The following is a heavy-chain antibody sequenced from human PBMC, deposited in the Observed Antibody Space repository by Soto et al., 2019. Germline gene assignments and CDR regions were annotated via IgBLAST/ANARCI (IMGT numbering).Heavy chain of an antibody. V-gene: IGHV4-59*13. CDR2: IYYSGNT. D-gene: IGHD3-3*01. CDR3: ARGVYDYWSGYYAGSGLDV. CDR1: GDSMSPFY. Sequence: QVPLQESGPGLVKPSETLSLTCTVSGDSMSPFYWNWIRQSPGKGLEWIGYIYYSGNTNYNPYLKSRVAISVDASKNQCYLRLRSVTAADTAVYYCARGVYDYWSGYYAGSGLDVWGQGTTVTVSS. J-gene: IGHJ6*02.